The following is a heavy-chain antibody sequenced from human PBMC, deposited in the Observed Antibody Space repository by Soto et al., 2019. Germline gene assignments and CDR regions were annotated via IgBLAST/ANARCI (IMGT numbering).Heavy chain of an antibody. CDR3: TTHLTNPEPGYSSGCQLWGALCYYYYMDV. CDR2: IKSKTDGGTT. Sequence: GGSLRLSCAASGFTFSNAWMSWVRQAPGKGLEWVGRIKSKTDGGTTDYAAPVKGRFTISRDDSKNTLYLQMNSLKTEDTAVYYCTTHLTNPEPGYSSGCQLWGALCYYYYMDVWGKGTTVTVSS. V-gene: IGHV3-15*01. J-gene: IGHJ6*03. CDR1: GFTFSNAW. D-gene: IGHD6-19*01.